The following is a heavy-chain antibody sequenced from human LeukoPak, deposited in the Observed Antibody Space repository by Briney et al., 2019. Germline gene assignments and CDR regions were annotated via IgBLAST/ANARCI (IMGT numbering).Heavy chain of an antibody. D-gene: IGHD6-13*01. V-gene: IGHV4-59*12. Sequence: PSETLSLTCTVSGASISSYYWSWFRQPPGQGLEWIGYIYYSGTTDYNPSLRSRVSISVDTSKNQFSLKLSSVTAADTAVYYCARDGEGAAAEAFDIWGQGTMVTVSS. J-gene: IGHJ3*02. CDR1: GASISSYY. CDR3: ARDGEGAAAEAFDI. CDR2: IYYSGTT.